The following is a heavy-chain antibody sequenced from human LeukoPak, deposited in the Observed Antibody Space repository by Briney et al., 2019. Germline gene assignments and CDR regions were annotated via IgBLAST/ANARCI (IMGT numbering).Heavy chain of an antibody. CDR1: TGFPPIVS. CDR2: IDYSGST. CDR3: ACGLDGSGTYDVAPHFDY. V-gene: IGHV4-59*01. J-gene: IGHJ4*02. D-gene: IGHD3-10*01. Sequence: PSETLSPTWPLSTGFPPIVSSSWVRQTPGKGLEWIGYIDYSGSTNYNPSLKSRVTILVDTSKNQFSLKLSSVTVADTAVYYCACGLDGSGTYDVAPHFDYWGQGTLVTVSS.